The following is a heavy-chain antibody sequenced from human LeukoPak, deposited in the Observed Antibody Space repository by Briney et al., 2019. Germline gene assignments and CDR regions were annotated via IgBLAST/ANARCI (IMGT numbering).Heavy chain of an antibody. J-gene: IGHJ4*02. CDR3: ARLSYCSSTSCSIGLDY. CDR2: IYYSGNT. V-gene: IGHV4-39*01. D-gene: IGHD2-2*01. CDR1: GVSISSSNSY. Sequence: SETLSLTCTVSGVSISSSNSYWGWIRQPPGKGLEWIGSIYYSGNTYYNASLKSQVSISIDTSKNQFSLRLTSVTAADTAVYYCARLSYCSSTSCSIGLDYWGQGTLVTVSS.